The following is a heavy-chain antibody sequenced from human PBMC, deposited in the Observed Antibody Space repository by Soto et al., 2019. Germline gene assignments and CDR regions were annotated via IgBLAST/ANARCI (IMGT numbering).Heavy chain of an antibody. CDR3: AKDYVDTALEGWGEDLFDY. J-gene: IGHJ4*02. CDR1: GFTFSSYS. CDR2: ISSSSSYI. Sequence: EVQLVESGGGLVKPGGSLRLSCAASGFTFSSYSMNWVRQAPGKGLEWVSSISSSSSYIYYADSVKGRFTISRDNAKNSLYLKSNSLGAEDTAVYYCAKDYVDTALEGWGEDLFDYWGQGTLVTVSS. V-gene: IGHV3-21*01. D-gene: IGHD5-18*01.